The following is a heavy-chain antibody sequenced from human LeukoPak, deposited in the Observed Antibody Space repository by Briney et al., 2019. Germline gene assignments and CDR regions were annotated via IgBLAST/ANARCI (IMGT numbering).Heavy chain of an antibody. D-gene: IGHD4-11*01. CDR1: GFTFSSYG. CDR3: AKEHVPDYSNLLDY. CDR2: IRYDGSNK. V-gene: IGHV3-30*02. Sequence: PGGSLRLSCAASGFTFSSYGMHWVRQAPGKGLEWVAFIRYDGSNKYYADSVKGRFTISRDNSKNTLYLQMNSLRAEDTAVYYCAKEHVPDYSNLLDYWGQGTLVTVSS. J-gene: IGHJ4*02.